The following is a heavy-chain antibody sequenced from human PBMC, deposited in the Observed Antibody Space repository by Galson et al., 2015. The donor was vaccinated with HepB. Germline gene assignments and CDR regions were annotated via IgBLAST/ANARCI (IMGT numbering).Heavy chain of an antibody. D-gene: IGHD4-17*01. J-gene: IGHJ4*02. CDR1: GGSISSYY. Sequence: LSLTCTVSGGSISSYYWSWIRQPPGKGLEWIGYIYYSGSTNYNPSLKSRVTISVDTSKNQFSLKLSSVTAADTAVYYCARDDYGDYFDYWGQGTLVTVSS. V-gene: IGHV4-59*01. CDR2: IYYSGST. CDR3: ARDDYGDYFDY.